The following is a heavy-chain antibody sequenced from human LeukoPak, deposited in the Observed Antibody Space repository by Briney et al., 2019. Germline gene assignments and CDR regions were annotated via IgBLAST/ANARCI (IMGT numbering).Heavy chain of an antibody. Sequence: ASVKVSCKASGYTFTSYGISWVRQALGQGLEWMGWVSAYNGNTNYAQKLQGRVTMTTDTSTSTAYMELRSLRSDDTAVYHCARGLDYYGSTSEAHFDYWGQGTLVTVSS. CDR1: GYTFTSYG. J-gene: IGHJ4*02. D-gene: IGHD3-10*01. CDR2: VSAYNGNT. V-gene: IGHV1-18*01. CDR3: ARGLDYYGSTSEAHFDY.